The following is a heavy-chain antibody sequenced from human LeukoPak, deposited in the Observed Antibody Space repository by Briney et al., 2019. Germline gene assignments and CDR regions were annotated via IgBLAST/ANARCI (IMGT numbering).Heavy chain of an antibody. J-gene: IGHJ4*02. CDR2: ISSSSSTI. CDR3: ARDLAYFDY. V-gene: IGHV3-48*04. D-gene: IGHD5-12*01. CDR1: GFTFNSYS. Sequence: PGGSLSLSCAASGFTFNSYSMNWVRQAPGEGLEWVSYISSSSSTIYYADSVKGRFTISRDNAKNSLYLQMNSLRAEDTAVYYCARDLAYFDYWGQGTLVTVSS.